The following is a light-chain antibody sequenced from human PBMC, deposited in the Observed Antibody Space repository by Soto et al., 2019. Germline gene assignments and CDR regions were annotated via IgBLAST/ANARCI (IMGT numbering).Light chain of an antibody. J-gene: IGKJ3*01. CDR2: AAS. CDR1: QSISTY. CDR3: KQSYGPLHS. Sequence: DIQMTQSPSSLSASVGDRVTITCRASQSISTYLHWYQEKPGRPPKLLIYAASSLQSGVPSRFTGRGSGTDFTLTITSLQPEYFATYYCKQSYGPLHSFGPGTKVEIK. V-gene: IGKV1-39*01.